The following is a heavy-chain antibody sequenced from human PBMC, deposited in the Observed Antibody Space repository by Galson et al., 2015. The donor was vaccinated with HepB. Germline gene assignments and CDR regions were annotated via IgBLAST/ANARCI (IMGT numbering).Heavy chain of an antibody. CDR2: IDPSDNTT. Sequence: SVKVSCKASGYAFTDFRLHWVRQAPGQGLQWMSTIDPSDNTTTDDQSFQGRVTVTSDTSTATVFMELTSLKSEDSAVYYCAREFTEVCDGHGCPSALPLDIWGQGTLVTVSS. CDR1: GYAFTDFR. J-gene: IGHJ3*02. CDR3: AREFTEVCDGHGCPSALPLDI. V-gene: IGHV1-46*01. D-gene: IGHD2-21*01.